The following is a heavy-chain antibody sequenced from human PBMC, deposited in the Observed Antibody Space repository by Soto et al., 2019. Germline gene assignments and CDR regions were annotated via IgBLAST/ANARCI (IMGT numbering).Heavy chain of an antibody. CDR1: GYDFSTHW. Sequence: PVESLTISCKASGYDFSTHWIGWVLHMPGKGLEWMGRIDASDSYTNYSPSFQGHVTISADKSISTAYLQWSSLKASDTALYYCARRDMLRGDDYWGQGTLFTVSS. V-gene: IGHV5-10-1*01. CDR3: ARRDMLRGDDY. D-gene: IGHD3-10*01. CDR2: IDASDSYT. J-gene: IGHJ4*02.